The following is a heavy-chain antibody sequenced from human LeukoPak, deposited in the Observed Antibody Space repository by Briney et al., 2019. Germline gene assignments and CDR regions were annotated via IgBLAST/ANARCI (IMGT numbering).Heavy chain of an antibody. CDR2: PGGGGIDT. J-gene: IGHJ6*03. V-gene: IGHV3-23*01. D-gene: IGHD1-26*01. Sequence: PGGSLRLSCAASGFTFSNYAMSWVRQAPGHGLEWVSTPGGGGIDTYYADSVKGRFTISRDNSKNTLYLQMNSLRAEDTAVYYCAKDRSQIYYNYYMDVWDKGTTVTVSS. CDR1: GFTFSNYA. CDR3: AKDRSQIYYNYYMDV.